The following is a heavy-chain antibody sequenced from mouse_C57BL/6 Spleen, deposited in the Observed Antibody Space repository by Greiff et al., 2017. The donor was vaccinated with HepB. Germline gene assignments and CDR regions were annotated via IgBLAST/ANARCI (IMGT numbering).Heavy chain of an antibody. J-gene: IGHJ1*03. CDR3: TSYYSNYVWYFDV. CDR1: GYTFTDYE. D-gene: IGHD2-5*01. CDR2: IDPETGGT. Sequence: VQLQQSGAELVRPGASVTLSCKASGYTFTDYEMHWVKQTPVHGLEWIGAIDPETGGTAYNQKFKGKAILTADKSSSTAYMELRSLTSEDSAVYYCTSYYSNYVWYFDVWGTGTTVTVSS. V-gene: IGHV1-15*01.